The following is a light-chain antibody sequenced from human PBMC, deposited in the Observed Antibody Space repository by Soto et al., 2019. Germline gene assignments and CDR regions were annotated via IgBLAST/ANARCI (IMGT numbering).Light chain of an antibody. J-gene: IGLJ2*01. Sequence: QSALTQPASVYGSPGQSITISCTGTSSDVGGYNYVSWYQHHPGKAPKPMIYEVTNRPSGGIDRFAGSQSGNKAYLTISGVHAEDEADYYCILSASSYTMIFGGGTKLTVL. CDR2: EVT. V-gene: IGLV2-14*01. CDR3: ILSASSYTMI. CDR1: SSDVGGYNY.